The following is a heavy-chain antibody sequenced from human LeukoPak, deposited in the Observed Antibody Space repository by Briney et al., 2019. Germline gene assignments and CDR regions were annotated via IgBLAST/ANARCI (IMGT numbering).Heavy chain of an antibody. V-gene: IGHV4-31*03. CDR3: ARGQDILTGYFDY. Sequence: SETLSLTCTVSGGSISSGGYYWSWIRQHPGKGLEWIGYIYYSGSTCYNPSLKSRVTISVDTSKNQFSLKLSSVTAADTAVYYCARGQDILTGYFDYWGQGTLVTVSS. CDR1: GGSISSGGYY. J-gene: IGHJ4*02. D-gene: IGHD3-9*01. CDR2: IYYSGST.